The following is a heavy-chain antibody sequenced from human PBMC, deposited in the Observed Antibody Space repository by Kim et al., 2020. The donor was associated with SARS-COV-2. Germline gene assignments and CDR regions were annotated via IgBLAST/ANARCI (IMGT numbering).Heavy chain of an antibody. V-gene: IGHV5-10-1*01. CDR1: GYNFDSYR. Sequence: GESLKISCKGSGYNFDSYRITWVRQMSGKGLEWMGRIDPSDSYTKYSPSFQGHVSISADKSVSTAYLQWSSLKASDTAIYYCARARYSLYYGIDVWGQGTTVTVSS. CDR2: IDPSDSYT. J-gene: IGHJ6*02. CDR3: ARARYSLYYGIDV. D-gene: IGHD5-12*01.